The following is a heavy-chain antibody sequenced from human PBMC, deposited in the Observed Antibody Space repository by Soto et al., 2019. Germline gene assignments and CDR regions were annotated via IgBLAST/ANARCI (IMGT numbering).Heavy chain of an antibody. CDR2: IWYDGSKK. CDR1: GFTFSSYG. J-gene: IGHJ6*02. V-gene: IGHV3-33*01. D-gene: IGHD2-15*01. Sequence: QVQLVESGGGVVQPGRSLRLSCAASGFTFSSYGMHWVRQAPGKGLEWVAVIWYDGSKKYYADSVKGRFTISRDNSKNTLYLQRNSLRAEDTAVYYCASEYCSGGRCYYYGMDVWGQGTTVTVSS. CDR3: ASEYCSGGRCYYYGMDV.